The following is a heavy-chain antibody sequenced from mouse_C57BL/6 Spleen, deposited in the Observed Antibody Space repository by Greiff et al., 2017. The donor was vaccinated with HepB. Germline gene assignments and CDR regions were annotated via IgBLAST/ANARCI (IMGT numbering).Heavy chain of an antibody. J-gene: IGHJ2*01. D-gene: IGHD4-1*01. CDR1: GYTFTNYW. CDR2: IYPGGGYT. Sequence: QVQLQQSGAELVRPGPSVKMSCKASGYTFTNYWIGWAKQRPGHGLEWIGDIYPGGGYTNYNEKFKGKATLTADKSSSTAYMQFSSLTSEDSAIYYCARGAGTDYFDYWGQGTTLTVSS. CDR3: ARGAGTDYFDY. V-gene: IGHV1-63*01.